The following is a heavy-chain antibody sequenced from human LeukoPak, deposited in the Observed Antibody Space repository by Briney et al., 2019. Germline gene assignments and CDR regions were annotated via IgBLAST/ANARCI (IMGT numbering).Heavy chain of an antibody. CDR1: GFTFSSYW. Sequence: PGGSLRLSCAASGFTFSSYWMSWVRQAPGKGLEWVANIKQDGSEKYYVDSVKGRFTISRDNAKNTLYLQMDSLRAEDTGVYYCARSNHADDFWGQGTLVTVSS. CDR2: IKQDGSEK. J-gene: IGHJ4*02. CDR3: ARSNHADDF. V-gene: IGHV3-7*01. D-gene: IGHD1-14*01.